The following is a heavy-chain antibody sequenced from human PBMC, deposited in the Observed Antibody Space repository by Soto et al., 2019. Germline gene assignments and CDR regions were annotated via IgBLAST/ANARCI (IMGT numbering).Heavy chain of an antibody. CDR3: VRGGHGSGSYLGSS. D-gene: IGHD3-10*01. CDR2: IRQDGGAQ. J-gene: IGHJ5*02. CDR1: VFTFTTYW. V-gene: IGHV3-7*03. Sequence: GGSLRLSCVASVFTFTTYWMIWVRQAPGKGLEWVANIRQDGGAQYYVDSVKGRFTISRDNAKNSVYLQMDSLRVEDTAVYYCVRGGHGSGSYLGSSWGQGILVTVSS.